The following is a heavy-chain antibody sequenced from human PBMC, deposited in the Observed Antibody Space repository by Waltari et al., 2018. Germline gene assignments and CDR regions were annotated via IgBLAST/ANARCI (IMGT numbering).Heavy chain of an antibody. CDR2: ISYDGSNK. Sequence: QVQLVESGGGVVQPGRSLKLSCAASGFTFSSYAMHWVRQAPGKGLEWVAVISYDGSNKYYADSVKGRFTISRDNSKNTLYLQMNSLRAEDTAVYYCAREGQWWDFQHWGQGTLVTVSS. V-gene: IGHV3-30-3*01. CDR1: GFTFSSYA. J-gene: IGHJ1*01. D-gene: IGHD2-15*01. CDR3: AREGQWWDFQH.